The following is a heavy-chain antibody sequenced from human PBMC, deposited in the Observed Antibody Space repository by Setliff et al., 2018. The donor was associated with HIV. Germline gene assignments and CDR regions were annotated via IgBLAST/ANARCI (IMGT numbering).Heavy chain of an antibody. CDR2: ISNSGKT. D-gene: IGHD2-2*01. CDR3: AKTVPHSTAQDAFDI. V-gene: IGHV4-28*01. Sequence: PSETLSLTCAVSDYSISTNEWWGWIRQPPGKGLAWIGYISNSGKTYYNPSLNSRVTLSADTSKNQLSLRLSSVTAVDTGVYYCAKTVPHSTAQDAFDIWGQGTVVTVSS. CDR1: DYSISTNEW. J-gene: IGHJ3*02.